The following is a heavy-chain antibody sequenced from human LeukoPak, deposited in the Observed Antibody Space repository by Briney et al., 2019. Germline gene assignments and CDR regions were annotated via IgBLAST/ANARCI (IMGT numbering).Heavy chain of an antibody. Sequence: ASVKVSCKASGYTFTSYDINWVRQATGQGPEWMGWMNPGSGNTGYAQKFQGRVTMTRDTSTSTVYMELSSLRSEDTAVYYCARDRPVTPMKYYYYGMDVWGQGTTVTVSS. CDR3: ARDRPVTPMKYYYYGMDV. J-gene: IGHJ6*02. D-gene: IGHD2-21*02. CDR2: MNPGSGNT. CDR1: GYTFTSYD. V-gene: IGHV1-8*01.